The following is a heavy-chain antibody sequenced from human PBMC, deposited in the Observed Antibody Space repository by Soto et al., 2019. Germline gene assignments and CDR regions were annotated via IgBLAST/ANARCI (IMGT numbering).Heavy chain of an antibody. D-gene: IGHD2-2*01. CDR3: AREALVVPAARPAGYYYYGMDV. CDR1: GFTFSDHY. V-gene: IGHV3-72*01. Sequence: GGSLRLSCAASGFTFSDHYMDWVRQAPGKGLEWVGRTRNKANSYTTEYAASVKGRFTISRDDSKNSLYLQMNSLKTEDTAVYHCAREALVVPAARPAGYYYYGMDVWGQGTTVTVSS. J-gene: IGHJ6*02. CDR2: TRNKANSYTT.